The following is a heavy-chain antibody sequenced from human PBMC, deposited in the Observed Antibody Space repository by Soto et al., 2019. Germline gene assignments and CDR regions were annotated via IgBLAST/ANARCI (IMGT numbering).Heavy chain of an antibody. CDR3: ARDYPPYSSGWYWDAFDI. J-gene: IGHJ3*02. D-gene: IGHD6-19*01. V-gene: IGHV1-18*01. Sequence: ASVKVSCKASGYTFTSYGISWVRQAPGQGLEWMGGISAYNGNTNYAQKLQGRVTMTADESTSTAYMELSSLRSEDTAVYYCARDYPPYSSGWYWDAFDIWGQGTMVTV. CDR2: ISAYNGNT. CDR1: GYTFTSYG.